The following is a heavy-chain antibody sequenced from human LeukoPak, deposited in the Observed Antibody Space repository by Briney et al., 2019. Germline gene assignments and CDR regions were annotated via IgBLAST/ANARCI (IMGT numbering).Heavy chain of an antibody. CDR1: GFTFSSYA. CDR2: ISGSGGST. Sequence: PGGSLRLSCAASGFTFSSYAMSWVRQAPGKGLEWVSAISGSGGSTYYADSVKGRFTISRDNSKNTLYLQMNSLRAEDTAVYYCAKDDGYYYGSGSYYNGPLFDYWGQGTLVTVSS. D-gene: IGHD3-10*01. J-gene: IGHJ4*02. CDR3: AKDDGYYYGSGSYYNGPLFDY. V-gene: IGHV3-23*01.